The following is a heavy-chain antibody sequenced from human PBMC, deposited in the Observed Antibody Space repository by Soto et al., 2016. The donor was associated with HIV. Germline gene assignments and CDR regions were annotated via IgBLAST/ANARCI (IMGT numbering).Heavy chain of an antibody. CDR2: IKTKTDGGTT. J-gene: IGHJ6*02. CDR3: TTGTDRGLTYYYYYGMDV. V-gene: IGHV3-15*01. D-gene: IGHD2-21*02. Sequence: EVHLVESGGGLVKPGGSLRLSCAASGFTFSNAWMTWVRQAPGKGLEWVGRIKTKTDGGTTDHAAPVKGRFTISRDDSKNMLFLQMNSLKAEDTAVYYCTTGTDRGLTYYYYYGMDVWGQGTTVTVSS. CDR1: GFTFSNAW.